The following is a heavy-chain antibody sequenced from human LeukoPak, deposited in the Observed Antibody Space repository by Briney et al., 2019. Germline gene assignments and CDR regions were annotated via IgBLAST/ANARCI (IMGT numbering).Heavy chain of an antibody. J-gene: IGHJ4*02. CDR1: GFTFSSYS. CDR2: ISSSSSYI. V-gene: IGHV3-21*01. CDR3: ARDVVGGREGIDY. Sequence: GGSLRLSCAASGFTFSSYSMNWVRQAPGKGLEWVSSISSSSSYIYYADSVKGRFTISRDNAKNSLYLQMNSLRAEDTAVYYCARDVVGGREGIDYWGQGTLVTVSS. D-gene: IGHD4-23*01.